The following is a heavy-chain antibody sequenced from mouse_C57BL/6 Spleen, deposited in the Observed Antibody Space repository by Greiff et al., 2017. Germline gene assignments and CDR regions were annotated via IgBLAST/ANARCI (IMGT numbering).Heavy chain of an antibody. CDR2: IYPGSGST. Sequence: VQLQQPGAELVKPGASVKMSCKASGYTFTSYWITWVKQRPGQGLEWIGDIYPGSGSTNYNEKFKSKATLTVDTSSSTAYMQLSSLTSEDSAVYYCARSRRGPNWYFDVWGTGTTVTVSS. V-gene: IGHV1-55*01. CDR3: ARSRRGPNWYFDV. J-gene: IGHJ1*03. CDR1: GYTFTSYW.